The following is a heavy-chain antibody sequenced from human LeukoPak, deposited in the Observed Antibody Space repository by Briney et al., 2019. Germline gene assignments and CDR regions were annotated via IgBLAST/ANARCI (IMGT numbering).Heavy chain of an antibody. CDR1: GFTFSSYE. CDR3: AKDRWSDY. D-gene: IGHD3-3*01. Sequence: GGSLRLSCAASGFTFSSYEMNWVRQAPGKGLEWVSYISSSGSTIYYADSMKGRFTISRDNAKNSLYLQMNSLRAEDTAIYYCAKDRWSDYWGQGTLVTVSS. V-gene: IGHV3-48*03. CDR2: ISSSGSTI. J-gene: IGHJ4*02.